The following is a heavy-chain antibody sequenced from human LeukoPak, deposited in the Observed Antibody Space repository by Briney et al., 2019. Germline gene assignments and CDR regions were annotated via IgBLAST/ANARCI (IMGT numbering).Heavy chain of an antibody. CDR3: ARLSSAGNWFDP. V-gene: IGHV2-5*01. J-gene: IGHJ5*02. CDR2: IYWNDDK. D-gene: IGHD6-13*01. Sequence: SGPTLVNPTQTLTLTCTFSGFSLTTRGVGVGWIRQPPGKALEWLALIYWNDDKRYSPSLWNRLTITKDTSNTQVVLTMTDMNPVDTATYYCARLSSAGNWFDPWGQGTLVTVSS. CDR1: GFSLTTRGVG.